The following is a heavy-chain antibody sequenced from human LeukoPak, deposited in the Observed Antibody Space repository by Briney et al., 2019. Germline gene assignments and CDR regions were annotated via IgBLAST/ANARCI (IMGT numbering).Heavy chain of an antibody. D-gene: IGHD5/OR15-5a*01. CDR1: GGTFSSYA. CDR2: IIPIFGTA. CDR3: ARDLMSPYYFDY. V-gene: IGHV1-69*13. J-gene: IGHJ4*02. Sequence: GASVKVSCKASGGTFSSYAISWVRQAPGQGLEWMGGIIPIFGTANYAQKFQGRVTITADESTSTAYMELSSLGSEDTAVYYCARDLMSPYYFDYWGQGTLVTVSS.